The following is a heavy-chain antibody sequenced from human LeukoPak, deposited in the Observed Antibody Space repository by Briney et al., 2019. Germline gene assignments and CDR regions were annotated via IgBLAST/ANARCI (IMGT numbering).Heavy chain of an antibody. CDR3: ARGTTAFDI. V-gene: IGHV6-1*01. J-gene: IGHJ3*02. CDR1: EDSVSSNSAA. CDR2: TYYRSKWNN. D-gene: IGHD1-7*01. Sequence: SQTLSLTCAISEDSVSSNSAAWNWIRQYPSRGLEWLGRTYYRSKWNNDYAVSVKSRIIINPDTSKNQFSLQLNSVTPEDTAVYYCARGTTAFDIWGQGTMVTVSS.